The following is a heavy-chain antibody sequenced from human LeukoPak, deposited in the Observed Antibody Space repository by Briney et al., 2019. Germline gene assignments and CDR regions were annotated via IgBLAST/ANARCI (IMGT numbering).Heavy chain of an antibody. CDR2: IKYDGSDK. CDR3: ARSPHMIVITMVRGAPRYFDY. Sequence: GGSLRLSCAASGFTFSGFWMSWVRQAPTKGLEWVANIKYDGSDKRYVDSVKGRFTVSRDNANNSLYLQMNSLRAEDTAVYYCARSPHMIVITMVRGAPRYFDYWGQGTLVTVSS. CDR1: GFTFSGFW. J-gene: IGHJ4*02. V-gene: IGHV3-7*01. D-gene: IGHD3-10*01.